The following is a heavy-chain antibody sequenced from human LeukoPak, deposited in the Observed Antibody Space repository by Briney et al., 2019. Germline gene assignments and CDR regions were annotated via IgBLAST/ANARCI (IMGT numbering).Heavy chain of an antibody. J-gene: IGHJ4*02. CDR3: ARGSGSYRPLYFFDY. D-gene: IGHD1-26*01. CDR2: IDSSGTT. CDR1: GGSFSNYY. Sequence: SETLSLTCSVSGGSFSNYYCNWIRQPAGKGLEWIGRIDSSGTTKYNPSLKSRVTMSIDTSQREVSQTLSSMTAADTAVYFCARGSGSYRPLYFFDYWGQGTLVTVSS. V-gene: IGHV4-4*07.